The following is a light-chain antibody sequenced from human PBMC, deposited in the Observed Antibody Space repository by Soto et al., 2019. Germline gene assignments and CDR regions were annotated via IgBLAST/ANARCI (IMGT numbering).Light chain of an antibody. CDR1: QSVSSN. V-gene: IGKV3-15*01. Sequence: EIVMTQSPATLSVSPGERATLSCRASQSVSSNLAWYQQKPGQAPRLLIYGASTRATGIPARFSGSGSGTAFTLPISSLQSEEFAVYYCQQYNNWPPWTFGQGTKVEIK. CDR3: QQYNNWPPWT. CDR2: GAS. J-gene: IGKJ1*01.